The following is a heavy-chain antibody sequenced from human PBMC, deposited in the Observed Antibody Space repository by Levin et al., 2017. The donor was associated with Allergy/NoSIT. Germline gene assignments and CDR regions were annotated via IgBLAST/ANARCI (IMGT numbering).Heavy chain of an antibody. CDR2: ISSSSAYI. CDR1: GVTSNNYT. J-gene: IGHJ6*02. V-gene: IGHV3-21*01. Sequence: GGSLRLSCVVSGVTSNNYTVTWVRQPPGKGLEWVSSISSSSAYIHYADSVKGRFTVSRDNAEKSLYLQMNSLRAEDTAIYYCASRIKAPGGLDVWGQGTAVTVSS. CDR3: ASRIKAPGGLDV. D-gene: IGHD3-10*01.